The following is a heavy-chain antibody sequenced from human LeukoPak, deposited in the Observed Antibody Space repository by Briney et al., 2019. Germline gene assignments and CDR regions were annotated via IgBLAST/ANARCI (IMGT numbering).Heavy chain of an antibody. CDR1: GDSVSSNSGV. CDR3: ARGGVATGLDY. CDR2: TYYRSKWHN. V-gene: IGHV6-1*01. Sequence: SQTLSLTCAISGDSVSSNSGVWNWIRQSPSRGLEWLGRTYYRSKWHNDYEESVKSRIGINPDTSKNQYSLQLNSVTPEDTAVYYCARGGVATGLDYWGQGTLVTVSS. J-gene: IGHJ4*02.